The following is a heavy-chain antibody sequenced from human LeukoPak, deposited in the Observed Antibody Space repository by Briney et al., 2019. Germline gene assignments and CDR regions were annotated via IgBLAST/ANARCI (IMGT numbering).Heavy chain of an antibody. D-gene: IGHD3-22*01. Sequence: SETLSLTCAVYGGSFSGYYWSWIRQPPGKGLEWIGEINHSGSTNYNPSLKSRVTISVDTSKNQFSLKLSSVTAADTAVYYCARLKRRGTYYYDCSGYSYFDYWGQGTLVTVSS. J-gene: IGHJ4*02. CDR1: GGSFSGYY. V-gene: IGHV4-34*01. CDR3: ARLKRRGTYYYDCSGYSYFDY. CDR2: INHSGST.